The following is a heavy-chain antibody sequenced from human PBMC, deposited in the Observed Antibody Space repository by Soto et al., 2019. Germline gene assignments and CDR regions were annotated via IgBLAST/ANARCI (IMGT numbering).Heavy chain of an antibody. J-gene: IGHJ4*02. CDR2: INYDGSST. CDR1: GFTFSYW. CDR3: ARDYIGFDY. Sequence: GGSLRLSCAASGFTFSYWMHWVRQAPGKGLVWVSRINYDGSSTDYADSVKGRFTISRDNAKNTLYLQMNSLRAEDTAVYYCARDYIGFDYWGQGTLVTVSS. V-gene: IGHV3-74*01.